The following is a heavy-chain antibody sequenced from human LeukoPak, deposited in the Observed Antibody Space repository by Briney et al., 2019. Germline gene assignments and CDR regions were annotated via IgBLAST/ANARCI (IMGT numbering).Heavy chain of an antibody. J-gene: IGHJ3*02. CDR1: GYTFTSYG. V-gene: IGHV1-46*01. Sequence: ASVKVSCKASGYTFTSYGISWVRQAPGQGLEWMGIINPSGGSTSYAQKFQGRVTMTRDTSTSTVYMELSSLRSEDTAVYYCARAFVMGATPGAFDIWGQGTMVTVSS. CDR2: INPSGGST. CDR3: ARAFVMGATPGAFDI. D-gene: IGHD1-26*01.